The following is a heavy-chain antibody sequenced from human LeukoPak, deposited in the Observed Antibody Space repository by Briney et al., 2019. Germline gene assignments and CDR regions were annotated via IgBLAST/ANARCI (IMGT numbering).Heavy chain of an antibody. J-gene: IGHJ4*02. D-gene: IGHD5-18*01. CDR1: GFTVSSNY. CDR2: IYSGGST. V-gene: IGHV3-53*01. CDR3: ARVRIQLWYYFDY. Sequence: PGGSLRLSCAASGFTVSSNYMSWVRQAPGKGLEWVSVIYSGGSTYYADSVKGRFAISRDNSKNTLYLQMSSLRAEDTAVYYCARVRIQLWYYFDYWGQGTLVTVSS.